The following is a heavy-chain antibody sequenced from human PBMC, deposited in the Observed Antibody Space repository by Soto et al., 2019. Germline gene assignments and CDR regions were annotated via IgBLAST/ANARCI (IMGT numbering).Heavy chain of an antibody. J-gene: IGHJ4*02. D-gene: IGHD5-18*01. V-gene: IGHV1-69*06. CDR2: IIPIFGTA. Sequence: SVKVSCKASGGTFSSYAISWVRQSPGQGLEWMGGIIPIFGTANYAQKFQGRVTITADKSTSTAYMELSSLRSEDTAVYCCARVDTAMVSRPDYWGQGTLVTVSS. CDR3: ARVDTAMVSRPDY. CDR1: GGTFSSYA.